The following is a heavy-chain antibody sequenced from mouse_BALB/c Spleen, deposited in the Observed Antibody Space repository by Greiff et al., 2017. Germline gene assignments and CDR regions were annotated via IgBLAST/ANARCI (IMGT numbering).Heavy chain of an antibody. CDR2: WNNDNY. D-gene: IGHD1-2*01. CDR3: WREPLITTATAWFAY. J-gene: IGHJ3*01. V-gene: IGHV8-2*01. CDR1: ISLSTSGMGL. Sequence: LKESGPGILQPSQTLSLACTFSGISLSTSGMGLSWLRKPSGKALEWLASIWNNDNYYNPSLKSRLTISKETSNNQVVLKLTSVDTADSATYYCAWREPLITTATAWFAYWGQGTLVTVSA.